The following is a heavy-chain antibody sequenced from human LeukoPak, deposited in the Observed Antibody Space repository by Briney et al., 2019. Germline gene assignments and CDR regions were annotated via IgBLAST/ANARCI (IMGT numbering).Heavy chain of an antibody. Sequence: PGGSLRLSCAASGFTFSIYWMTWVRQAPGKGLEWLANINQDGSEKYYVDSVKGRFTISRDNAKSSLYLQINSLRAEDTAVYYCAELGITMIGGVWGKGTTVTISS. CDR2: INQDGSEK. D-gene: IGHD3-10*02. J-gene: IGHJ6*04. V-gene: IGHV3-7*01. CDR1: GFTFSIYW. CDR3: AELGITMIGGV.